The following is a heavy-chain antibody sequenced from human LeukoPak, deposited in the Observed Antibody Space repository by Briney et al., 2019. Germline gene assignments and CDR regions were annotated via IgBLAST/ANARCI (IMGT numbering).Heavy chain of an antibody. V-gene: IGHV1-46*01. J-gene: IGHJ4*02. CDR1: GYTFTSYY. CDR3: ARGIATYGDYVFFDY. D-gene: IGHD4-17*01. Sequence: ASVKVSCKASGYTFTSYYMHWVRQAPGQGLEWMGIINPSGGSTSYAQKFQGRVTMTRDTSTSTVYMELSSLRSEDTAVYYCARGIATYGDYVFFDYWGQGTLFTVSS. CDR2: INPSGGST.